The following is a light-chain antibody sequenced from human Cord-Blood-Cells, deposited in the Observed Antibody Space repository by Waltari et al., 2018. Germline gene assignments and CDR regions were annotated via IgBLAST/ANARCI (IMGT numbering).Light chain of an antibody. CDR3: SSYAGSNNFV. V-gene: IGLV2-8*01. Sequence: QSALTQPPSASGSPGQSVTISCTGTSSDVGGYNYVSWYQQHPGKAPKLIVYEVSKRPSGVPDRFSVSKSGNTASLTGSGLQAEDEADYYCSSYAGSNNFVFGTGTKVTVL. CDR1: SSDVGGYNY. CDR2: EVS. J-gene: IGLJ1*01.